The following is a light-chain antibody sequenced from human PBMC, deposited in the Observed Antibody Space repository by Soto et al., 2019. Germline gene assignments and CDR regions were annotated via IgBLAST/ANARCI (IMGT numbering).Light chain of an antibody. CDR2: DAS. CDR3: QQYYNLPRYT. J-gene: IGKJ2*01. CDR1: QDISNY. V-gene: IGKV1-33*01. Sequence: DIQMTQSPSSLSASVGDRVTSTCQARQDISNYLNWYQQKPGKAPKLLIYDASNLETGVPSRFCGRGSGTEFTFTISRLQPEDIAKYYCQQYYNLPRYTFGQGTNLEIK.